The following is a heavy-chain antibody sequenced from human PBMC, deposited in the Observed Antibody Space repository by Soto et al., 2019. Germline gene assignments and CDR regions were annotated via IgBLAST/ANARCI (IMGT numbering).Heavy chain of an antibody. V-gene: IGHV5-51*01. CDR2: IYPGDSDT. J-gene: IGHJ5*02. Sequence: PGESLKISCKGSGYSFTSYWIGWVRQMPGKGLEWMGIIYPGDSDTRYSPSFQGQVTISADKSISTAYLQWSSLKASDTAMYYCARSAVAGTVQENWFDPWGQGTLVTVSS. D-gene: IGHD6-19*01. CDR1: GYSFTSYW. CDR3: ARSAVAGTVQENWFDP.